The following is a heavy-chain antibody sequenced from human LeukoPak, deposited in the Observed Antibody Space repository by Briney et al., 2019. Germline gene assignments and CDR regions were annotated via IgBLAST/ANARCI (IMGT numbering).Heavy chain of an antibody. CDR2: IDANNGDT. J-gene: IGHJ4*02. CDR3: ARDPSSVTLYFFDY. V-gene: IGHV1-2*02. D-gene: IGHD4-11*01. Sequence: ASVKVSCKASGYTFSGNYIHWLRQAPGQGLEWMGWIDANNGDTKSAQRFQGRVTMSRDTSISTAYMDLSSLSPDDAAVYYCARDPSSVTLYFFDYWGQGTLVTVSS. CDR1: GYTFSGNY.